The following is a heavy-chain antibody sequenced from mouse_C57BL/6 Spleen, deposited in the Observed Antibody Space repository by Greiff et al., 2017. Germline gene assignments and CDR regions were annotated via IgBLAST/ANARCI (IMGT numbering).Heavy chain of an antibody. CDR3: ARMGDSSGP. V-gene: IGHV1-82*01. Sequence: QVQLQQSGPELVKPGASVKISCKASGYAFSSSWMNWVKQRPGKGLEWIGRIYPGDGDTNYNGKFKGKATLTADKSSSTAYMQLSSLTSEDSAVYFCARMGDSSGPWGQGTLVTVSA. J-gene: IGHJ3*01. CDR1: GYAFSSSW. D-gene: IGHD3-2*02. CDR2: IYPGDGDT.